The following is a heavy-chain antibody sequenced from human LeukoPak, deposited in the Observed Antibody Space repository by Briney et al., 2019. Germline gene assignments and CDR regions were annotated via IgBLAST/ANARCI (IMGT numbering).Heavy chain of an antibody. CDR2: ISSSSSTI. CDR3: ARDGGYSYGPDAFDI. Sequence: GGSLRLSCAASGFTFSSYSMNWVRQAPGKGLEWVSYISSSSSTIYYADSVKGRFTISRDNAKNSLYLQMNSLRAEDTAVYYCARDGGYSYGPDAFDIWGQGTMVTVSS. V-gene: IGHV3-48*04. D-gene: IGHD5-18*01. CDR1: GFTFSSYS. J-gene: IGHJ3*02.